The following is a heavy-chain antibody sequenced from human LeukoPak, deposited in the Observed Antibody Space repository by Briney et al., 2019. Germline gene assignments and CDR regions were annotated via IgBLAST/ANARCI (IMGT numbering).Heavy chain of an antibody. D-gene: IGHD3-22*01. CDR3: ARDQTYYVSSGYYYVTYLQH. Sequence: SETLSLTCTVSGASISSSYWTWIRQSAGEGLEWIGYMSSGGSTTYNPSFKGRVTMSLDTSKRQFSLNLSSVTAADTAVYYCARDQTYYVSSGYYYVTYLQHWGQGILVTVSS. V-gene: IGHV4-4*07. CDR2: MSSGGST. J-gene: IGHJ1*01. CDR1: GASISSSY.